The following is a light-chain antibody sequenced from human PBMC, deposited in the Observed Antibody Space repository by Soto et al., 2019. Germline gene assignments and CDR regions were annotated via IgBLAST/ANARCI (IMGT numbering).Light chain of an antibody. CDR1: QTVSSSC. CDR2: GAS. CDR3: HQYGSSPWT. J-gene: IGKJ1*01. Sequence: LAQSLGTLSLSPWERATLSWRASQTVSSSCLAWYQQKPGQAPRLLIAGASSRATGIPDRFSGSGSGTDFTLAISRLEPEDLAVYYWHQYGSSPWTFGRGTKVDI. V-gene: IGKV3-20*01.